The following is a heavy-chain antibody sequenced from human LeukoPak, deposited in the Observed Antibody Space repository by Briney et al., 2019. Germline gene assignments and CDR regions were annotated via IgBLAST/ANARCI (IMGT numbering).Heavy chain of an antibody. J-gene: IGHJ6*03. CDR3: AKAGNYYYYHMDV. CDR2: ISGSGDST. V-gene: IGHV3-23*01. CDR1: GFTFSSYA. Sequence: PGGSLRLSCAASGFTFSSYAMNWVRQAPGKGLEWVSAISGSGDSTYYADSVKGRFTISRDNSRNTLYLQMNSLRAEDTAIYYCAKAGNYYYYHMDVWDKGTTVTVSS.